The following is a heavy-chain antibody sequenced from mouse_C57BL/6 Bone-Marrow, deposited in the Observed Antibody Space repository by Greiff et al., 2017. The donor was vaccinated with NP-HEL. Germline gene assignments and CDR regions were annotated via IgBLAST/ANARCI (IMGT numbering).Heavy chain of an antibody. CDR2: INPSSGYT. Sequence: QVQLQQSGAELAKPGASVKLSCKASGYTFTSYWMHWVKQRPGQGLEWIGYINPSSGYTKYNQKFKDKATLTADKSSSTAYMQLSSLTYEDSAVYYCARGSYGRSVVFDVWGTGTTVTVSS. D-gene: IGHD1-1*02. J-gene: IGHJ1*03. V-gene: IGHV1-7*01. CDR3: ARGSYGRSVVFDV. CDR1: GYTFTSYW.